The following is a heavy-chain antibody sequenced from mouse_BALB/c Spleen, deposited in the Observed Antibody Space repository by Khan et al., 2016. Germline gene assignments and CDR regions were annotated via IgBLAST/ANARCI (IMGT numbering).Heavy chain of an antibody. V-gene: IGHV1S135*01. D-gene: IGHD2-4*01. J-gene: IGHJ3*01. CDR3: ARKDYETIWFAY. CDR1: DYSFTDYN. CDR2: INPYNGDT. Sequence: LQQSGPELVKPGASVKVSCKASDYSFTDYNMYWVKQSHGKSLEWIGYINPYNGDTSYNQKFKGKATLTVDKSSNTAFMHLNSLTSEDSAVYYCARKDYETIWFAYWGQGTLVTVSA.